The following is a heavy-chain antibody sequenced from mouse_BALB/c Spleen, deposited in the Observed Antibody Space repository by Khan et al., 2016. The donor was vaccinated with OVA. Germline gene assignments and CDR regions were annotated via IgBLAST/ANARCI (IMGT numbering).Heavy chain of an antibody. CDR3: ARREDI. CDR1: GFSLTSYG. V-gene: IGHV2-9*02. D-gene: IGHD1-3*01. CDR2: IWAGGST. Sequence: QVQLKQSGPGLVAPSQSLSITCPVSGFSLTSYGVHWVRQPPGKGLEWLGVIWAGGSTNYNSALMSRLSICKDNSTSPVFLKMNSLQAEDTAMYDCARREDIWGQGTTLTVSS. J-gene: IGHJ2*01.